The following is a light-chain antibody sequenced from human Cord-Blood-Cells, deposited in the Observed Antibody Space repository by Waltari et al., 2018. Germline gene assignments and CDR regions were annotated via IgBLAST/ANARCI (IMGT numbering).Light chain of an antibody. CDR2: EVS. V-gene: IGLV2-14*01. CDR3: SSYTSSSTWV. Sequence: QSALTQPASVSGSPGQSITISCTGTSSDVGGYNYVPRYQQHPGKAPKLKIYEVSNRPSGGANRFSGSKSGNTASLTISGLQAEDEADYYCSSYTSSSTWVFGGGTKLTVL. CDR1: SSDVGGYNY. J-gene: IGLJ3*02.